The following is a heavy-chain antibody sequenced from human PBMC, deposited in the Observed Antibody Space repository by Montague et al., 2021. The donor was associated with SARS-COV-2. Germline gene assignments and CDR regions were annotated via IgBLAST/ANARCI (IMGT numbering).Heavy chain of an antibody. CDR1: GGSFCGYY. D-gene: IGHD2-15*01. CDR2: INHGGST. CDR3: ARLRDGVVPSPILGIGPYFTYYYMDV. J-gene: IGHJ6*03. Sequence: SETLSLTCAVHGGSFCGYYWNWIRQRPGKGLEWIGEINHGGSTNYNPSLKNRLTMSADTSKNQFSLKLTSVAATDTAVYYCARLRDGVVPSPILGIGPYFTYYYMDVWGKGTTVTVS. V-gene: IGHV4-34*01.